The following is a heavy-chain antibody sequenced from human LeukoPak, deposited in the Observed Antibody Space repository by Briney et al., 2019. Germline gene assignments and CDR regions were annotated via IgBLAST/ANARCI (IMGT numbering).Heavy chain of an antibody. D-gene: IGHD3-9*01. CDR2: IKQDGSEK. Sequence: PGGFLRLSCAASGFTFSSYAMSWVRQAPGKGLEWVANIKQDGSEKYYVDSVKGRFTISRDNAKNSLYLQMNSLRAEDTAVYYCARARRYGLDYWGQGTLVTVSS. CDR3: ARARRYGLDY. J-gene: IGHJ4*02. CDR1: GFTFSSYA. V-gene: IGHV3-7*01.